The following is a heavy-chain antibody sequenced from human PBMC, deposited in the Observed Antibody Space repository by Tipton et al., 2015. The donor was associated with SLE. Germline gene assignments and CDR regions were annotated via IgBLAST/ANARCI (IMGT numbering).Heavy chain of an antibody. V-gene: IGHV4-30-4*01. CDR2: IYYSGST. J-gene: IGHJ5*02. D-gene: IGHD3-10*01. Sequence: TLSLTCTVSGGSISSGDYYWSWIRQPPGKGLEWIGYIYYSGSTYYNPSLKSRVTISVDTSKNQFSLKLSSVTAADTAVYYCARGVTEDRFIGESGAWGQGTLVTVSS. CDR3: ARGVTEDRFIGESGA. CDR1: GGSISSGDYY.